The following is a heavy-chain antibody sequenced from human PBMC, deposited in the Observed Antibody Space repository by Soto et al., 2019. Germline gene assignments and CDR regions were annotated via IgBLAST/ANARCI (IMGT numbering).Heavy chain of an antibody. CDR2: ISAYNGNT. CDR3: ARGVRILELFLSPDDHGKVL. CDR1: GYTFTSYG. V-gene: IGHV1-18*01. Sequence: ASVKVSCKASGYTFTSYGISWVLQAPGQGLEWMGWISAYNGNTNYAQKLQGRVTMTTDTSTSTAYMELRSLRSDDTAVYYCARGVRILELFLSPDDHGKVLWGPATPVSDS. D-gene: IGHD3-3*01. J-gene: IGHJ6*02.